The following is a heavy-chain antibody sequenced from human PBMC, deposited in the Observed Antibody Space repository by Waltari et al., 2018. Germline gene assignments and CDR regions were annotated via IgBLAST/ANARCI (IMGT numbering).Heavy chain of an antibody. CDR3: AAVAWHYSVRIDY. CDR1: GHSIRSEYF. CDR2: THHDGTT. D-gene: IGHD6-19*01. V-gene: IGHV4-38-2*01. J-gene: IGHJ4*02. Sequence: QVQLQESGPGLVKPSETLSLTCAVFGHSIRSEYFWGWIRQPPGKGLEWIGTTHHDGTTVSSPSLQNRITISLDPSNNQFSLRRRSMTAADTAVYYCAAVAWHYSVRIDYWGQGTLVTVSS.